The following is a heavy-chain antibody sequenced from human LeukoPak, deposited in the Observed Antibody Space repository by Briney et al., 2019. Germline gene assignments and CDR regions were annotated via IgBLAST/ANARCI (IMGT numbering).Heavy chain of an antibody. Sequence: GGSLRLSCAASGFTFSSYAMSWVRQAPGKGLEWVSAISGSGGSTYYADSVKGRFTISRDNAKNTLYLQMNSLRAEDTAVYYCAKDRVLLWFGSNDAFDIWGQGTMVTVSS. D-gene: IGHD3-10*01. CDR3: AKDRVLLWFGSNDAFDI. CDR1: GFTFSSYA. CDR2: ISGSGGST. V-gene: IGHV3-23*01. J-gene: IGHJ3*02.